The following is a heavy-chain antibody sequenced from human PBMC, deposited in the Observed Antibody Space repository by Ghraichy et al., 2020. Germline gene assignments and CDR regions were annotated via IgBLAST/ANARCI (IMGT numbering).Heavy chain of an antibody. CDR2: IVCTASAV. J-gene: IGHJ4*01. V-gene: IGHV3-48*01. CDR3: AKQRGFWELDY. Sequence: GGSLRLSCAASGFTFSTYSMNWVRQAPGKGLEWVSYIVCTASAVFNADSVKGRFTVSRDNSKNTLYLQMNSLRAEDTAVYYCAKQRGFWELDYWGPGTLVTVSS. CDR1: GFTFSTYS. D-gene: IGHD3-10*01.